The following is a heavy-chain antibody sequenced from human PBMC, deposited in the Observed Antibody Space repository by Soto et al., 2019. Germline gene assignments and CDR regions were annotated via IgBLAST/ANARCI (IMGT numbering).Heavy chain of an antibody. CDR2: IKSKRDGGAR. Sequence: EVQVVESGGDLVKPGGSLRLSCVTSGFMFSSAWMNWVRQAPGKGLEWVGRIKSKRDGGARDYAEPVKGRFSISRDDSKNTVFLQMNSLRAEDTAVYYCVEGWNDFWGQGTPVTVSS. CDR3: VEGWNDF. V-gene: IGHV3-15*01. J-gene: IGHJ4*02. CDR1: GFMFSSAW. D-gene: IGHD1-1*01.